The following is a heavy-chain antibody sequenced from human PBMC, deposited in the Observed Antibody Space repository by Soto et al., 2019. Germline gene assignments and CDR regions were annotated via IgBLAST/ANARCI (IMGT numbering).Heavy chain of an antibody. Sequence: GASVKVSCKASGYTFTSYGISWVRQAPGQGLEWMGWISAYNGNTNYAQKLQGRVTMTTDTSTSTAYMELRSLRSDDTAVYYCAIGYCSSTSCYAKAGWFDPWGQGTLVTVSS. D-gene: IGHD2-2*01. J-gene: IGHJ5*02. CDR1: GYTFTSYG. CDR3: AIGYCSSTSCYAKAGWFDP. CDR2: ISAYNGNT. V-gene: IGHV1-18*01.